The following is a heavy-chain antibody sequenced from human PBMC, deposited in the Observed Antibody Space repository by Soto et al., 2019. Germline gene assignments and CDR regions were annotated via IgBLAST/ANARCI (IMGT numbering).Heavy chain of an antibody. CDR2: ISYDGSNK. Sequence: GGYLRISCAASGFTFSSYDLHRVRQAPGKGLEGVAVISYDGSNKYYADSVKGRFTISRDNSKNTMYLQMNSLRAEDTAVYYCAKDKYLDTAMVTEYWGQGTLLTLSS. CDR3: AKDKYLDTAMVTEY. V-gene: IGHV3-30*18. D-gene: IGHD5-18*01. J-gene: IGHJ4*02. CDR1: GFTFSSYD.